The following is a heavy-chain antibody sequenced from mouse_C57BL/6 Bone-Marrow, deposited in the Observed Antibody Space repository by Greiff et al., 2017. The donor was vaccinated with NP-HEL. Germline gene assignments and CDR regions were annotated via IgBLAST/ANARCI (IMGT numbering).Heavy chain of an antibody. CDR3: AREYYYGSPWYFDV. J-gene: IGHJ1*03. D-gene: IGHD1-1*01. Sequence: KSLEWVANINYDGSSTYYLDSLKSRFIISRDNAKNILYLQMSSLKSEDTATYYCAREYYYGSPWYFDVWGTGTTVTVSS. V-gene: IGHV5-16*01. CDR2: INYDGSST.